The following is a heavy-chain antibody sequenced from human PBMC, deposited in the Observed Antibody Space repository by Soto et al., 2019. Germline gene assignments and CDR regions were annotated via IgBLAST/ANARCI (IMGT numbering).Heavy chain of an antibody. V-gene: IGHV2-5*01. J-gene: IGHJ4*02. Sequence: QITLQESGPTLVKPTHTLTLTCTFSGFSFTTAGVAVGWIRQTPGGALEWLTLIYYNDDRRFSPSLKTRLTITGDPSKNQVVLSLTNVDPGDTATYFCAHSDGGYDIIYFDFWGQGIPVTVSS. CDR2: IYYNDDR. D-gene: IGHD5-12*01. CDR1: GFSFTTAGVA. CDR3: AHSDGGYDIIYFDF.